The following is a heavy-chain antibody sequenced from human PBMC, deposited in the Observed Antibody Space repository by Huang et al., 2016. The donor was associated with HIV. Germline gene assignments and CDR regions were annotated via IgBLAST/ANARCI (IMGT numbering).Heavy chain of an antibody. D-gene: IGHD5-18*01. Sequence: QVQLLQSGAEVKKPGSSVKVSCKASGGTFNSQTVSWVRPAPGQGHEWMGGIIPIFGTANYAQKFQGRVTITADDSTSTAYMELNSLISEDTAMYYCARDGGRGYSYGYMDYWGQGTLVTVSS. V-gene: IGHV1-69*13. J-gene: IGHJ4*02. CDR1: GGTFNSQT. CDR3: ARDGGRGYSYGYMDY. CDR2: IIPIFGTA.